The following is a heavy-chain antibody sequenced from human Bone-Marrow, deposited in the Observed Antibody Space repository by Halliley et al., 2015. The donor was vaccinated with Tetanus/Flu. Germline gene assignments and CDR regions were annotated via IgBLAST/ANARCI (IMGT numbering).Heavy chain of an antibody. J-gene: IGHJ5*02. D-gene: IGHD2-2*01. Sequence: WVANVGEEGGDKYYVDSVRGLFPISRDNAKNSRYLEMDSLRAEDTAVYCCTREPAPTGRNWFDPWGQGTLVTVAS. CDR2: VGEEGGDK. CDR3: TREPAPTGRNWFDP. V-gene: IGHV3-7*03.